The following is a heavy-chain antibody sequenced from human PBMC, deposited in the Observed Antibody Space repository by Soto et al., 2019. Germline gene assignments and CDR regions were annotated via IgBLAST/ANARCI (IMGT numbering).Heavy chain of an antibody. Sequence: QVQLQESGPGLVKPSQTLSLTCTVSGGYISSGGYYWSWIRQHPGKGLEWIGYIYYSGSTYYNPSLNSRVTISVDTSKNQFPLKLSSVTAADTTVYYWARDCGNDYIWGSYQPPYAFDIWGQGTMVTISS. V-gene: IGHV4-31*03. CDR1: GGYISSGGYY. CDR2: IYYSGST. J-gene: IGHJ3*02. CDR3: ARDCGNDYIWGSYQPPYAFDI. D-gene: IGHD3-16*02.